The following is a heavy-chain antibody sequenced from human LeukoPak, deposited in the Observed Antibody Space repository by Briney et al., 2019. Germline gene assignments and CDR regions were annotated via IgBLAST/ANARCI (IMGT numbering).Heavy chain of an antibody. CDR3: ARHLSSVSTNDY. J-gene: IGHJ4*02. V-gene: IGHV4-39*01. D-gene: IGHD5/OR15-5a*01. CDR2: IYYTGST. Sequence: SETLSLTCTISGGSISSISYYWGWIRQPPGKGLEWIGSIYYTGSTYYNPSLKSRVTVSVDTSKNQFSLNLRSVTAADTAVYYCARHLSSVSTNDYWGQGTLVSVSS. CDR1: GGSISSISYY.